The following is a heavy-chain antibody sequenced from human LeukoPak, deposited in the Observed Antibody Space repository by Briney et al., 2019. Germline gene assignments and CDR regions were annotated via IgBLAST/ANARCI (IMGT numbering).Heavy chain of an antibody. CDR3: ARAAGVYHYYYGMDV. Sequence: SETLSLTCTVSGGSISSYYWSWIRQPPGKGLGWIGYIYYSGSTNYNPSLKSRVTISVDTSKNQFSLKLSSVTAADTAVYYCARAAGVYHYYYGMDVWGQGTTVTVSS. V-gene: IGHV4-59*01. J-gene: IGHJ6*02. CDR1: GGSISSYY. CDR2: IYYSGST. D-gene: IGHD2-8*01.